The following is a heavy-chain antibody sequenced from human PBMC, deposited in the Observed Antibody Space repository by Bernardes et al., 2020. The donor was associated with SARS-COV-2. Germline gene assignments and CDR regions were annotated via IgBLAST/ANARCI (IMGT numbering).Heavy chain of an antibody. Sequence: SETLSLTCTVSGGSISSDTYYWTWIRQPAGKGLEWIGHLYTSGFTNYNPSLKSRVTISVDTSKNQFSLKLKSVTAADTAVYYCARDQGDGYKSAFDCWGRGTLVTVSS. CDR1: GGSISSDTYY. CDR3: ARDQGDGYKSAFDC. D-gene: IGHD5-12*01. CDR2: LYTSGFT. V-gene: IGHV4-61*09. J-gene: IGHJ4*02.